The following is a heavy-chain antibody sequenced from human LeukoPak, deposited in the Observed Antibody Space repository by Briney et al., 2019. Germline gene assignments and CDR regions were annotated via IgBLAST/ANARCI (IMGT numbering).Heavy chain of an antibody. D-gene: IGHD6-13*01. CDR3: ARHTPDSSSWYLIDY. V-gene: IGHV4-59*08. CDR1: GGSISTYY. J-gene: IGHJ4*02. CDR2: IYYSGST. Sequence: PSETLSLTCSVSGGSISTYYWSWIRQPPGRGLEWIGYIYYSGSTNYNPSLKSRVTISLDTSKSQFSLELSSVTAADTAVYYCARHTPDSSSWYLIDYWGQGTLVTVSS.